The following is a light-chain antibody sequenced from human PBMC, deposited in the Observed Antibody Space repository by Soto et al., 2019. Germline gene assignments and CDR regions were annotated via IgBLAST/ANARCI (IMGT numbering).Light chain of an antibody. CDR1: QSVSSN. CDR3: QQYNNWPLWT. J-gene: IGKJ1*01. V-gene: IGKV3-15*01. Sequence: VMPKSPDTLSVNPGPRPTLSCTASQSVSSNLAWYQQKPGQAPRLLIYGASTRATGIPARFSGSGSGTEFTLTISTLQSEDFAVYYCQQYNNWPLWTFGQGTKVDIK. CDR2: GAS.